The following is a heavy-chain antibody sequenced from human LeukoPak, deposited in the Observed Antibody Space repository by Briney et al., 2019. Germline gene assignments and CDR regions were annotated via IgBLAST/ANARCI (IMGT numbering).Heavy chain of an antibody. CDR3: ARVVGCTSISCLNWFDP. CDR1: GYTFTSYD. V-gene: IGHV1-69*05. Sequence: ASVKVSCKASGYTFTSYDINWVRQAPGQGLEWMGGIIPIFGTTNYAQKFQGRVTITRDESTSTAYIELSSLGFEDTAVYYCARVVGCTSISCLNWFDPWGQGSLVTVSS. CDR2: IIPIFGTT. J-gene: IGHJ5*02. D-gene: IGHD2-2*01.